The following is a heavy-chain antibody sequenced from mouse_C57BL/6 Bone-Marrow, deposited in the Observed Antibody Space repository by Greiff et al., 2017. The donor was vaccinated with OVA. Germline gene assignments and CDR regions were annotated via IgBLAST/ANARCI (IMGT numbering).Heavy chain of an antibody. Sequence: EVKLMESGGGLVQPGESLKLSCESNEYAFPSHDMSWVRKTPEQRLELVAAINSDGGSTYYPDTMERRVIISRDNTKKTLYLQLSSLRSEDTALYYGARGSSYYWYFDVWGTGTTVTVSS. D-gene: IGHD1-1*01. J-gene: IGHJ1*03. CDR2: INSDGGST. CDR1: EYAFPSHD. V-gene: IGHV5-2*01. CDR3: ARGSSYYWYFDV.